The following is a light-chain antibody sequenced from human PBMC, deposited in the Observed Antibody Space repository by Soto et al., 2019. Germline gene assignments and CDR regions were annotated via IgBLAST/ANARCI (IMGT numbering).Light chain of an antibody. V-gene: IGLV2-14*01. Sequence: QSALTQPASVSGSPGQTITISCTGTRSDVGGYNYVSWYQHNPGKVPRLIIYEVGERPSGISDRFSGSKSGNTASLTISGLQAEDEADYYCSSFTSSDIYVFGTGTKLTVL. CDR1: RSDVGGYNY. CDR2: EVG. CDR3: SSFTSSDIYV. J-gene: IGLJ1*01.